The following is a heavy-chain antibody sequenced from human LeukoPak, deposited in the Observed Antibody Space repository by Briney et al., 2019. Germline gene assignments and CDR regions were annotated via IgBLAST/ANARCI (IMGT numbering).Heavy chain of an antibody. J-gene: IGHJ4*02. Sequence: GGSLRLSCAASGFTFSSYGMHWVRQAPGKGLEWVAVISYDGSNKYYADSVKGRFTISRDNSKNTLYLQMNSLRAEDTAVYYCAKEVDGYSYGYDYWGQGTLVTVSS. CDR1: GFTFSSYG. CDR2: ISYDGSNK. V-gene: IGHV3-30*18. D-gene: IGHD5-18*01. CDR3: AKEVDGYSYGYDY.